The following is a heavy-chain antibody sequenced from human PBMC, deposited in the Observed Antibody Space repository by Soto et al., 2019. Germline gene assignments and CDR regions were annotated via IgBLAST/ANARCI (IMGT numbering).Heavy chain of an antibody. CDR3: ARVTQYYDFWSGYDTGGGMDV. CDR2: IYYSGST. CDR1: GGSISSSSYY. J-gene: IGHJ6*02. Sequence: SETLSLTCTVSGGSISSSSYYWGWIRQPPGKGLEWIGSIYYSGSTYYNPSLKSRVTISVDTSKNQFSLKLSSVTAADTAVYYCARVTQYYDFWSGYDTGGGMDVWGQGTTVT. D-gene: IGHD3-3*01. V-gene: IGHV4-39*01.